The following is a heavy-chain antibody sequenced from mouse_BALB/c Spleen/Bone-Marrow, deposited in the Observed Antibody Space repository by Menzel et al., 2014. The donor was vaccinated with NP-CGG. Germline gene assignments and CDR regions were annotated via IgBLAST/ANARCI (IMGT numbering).Heavy chain of an antibody. CDR3: ARVLRWSLDY. CDR2: INPSSNYT. J-gene: IGHJ2*01. Sequence: VKLMESGAELARPGASAKMSCKASGYTFTSYTMHWVKQRPGQGLEWIGFINPSSNYTNYNQKFKDKATLTADKSSSTAYMQLSSLTSEDSAVYYCARVLRWSLDYWGQGTTLTVSS. CDR1: GYTFTSYT. D-gene: IGHD6-2*01. V-gene: IGHV1-4*01.